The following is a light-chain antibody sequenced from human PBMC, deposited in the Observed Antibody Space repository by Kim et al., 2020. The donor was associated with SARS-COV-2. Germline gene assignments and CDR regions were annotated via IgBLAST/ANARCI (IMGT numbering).Light chain of an antibody. V-gene: IGLV3-19*01. CDR2: GKN. J-gene: IGLJ2*01. CDR3: QSRDSGANVV. Sequence: SSELTQDPAVSVALGQTVRITCQGDSLRSYYTTWYQKKPRQAPLLVIFGKNNRPSGIPDRFSGSTSGNTASLTIRGAQAEDEADYYCQSRDSGANVVFGGGTQLTVL. CDR1: SLRSYY.